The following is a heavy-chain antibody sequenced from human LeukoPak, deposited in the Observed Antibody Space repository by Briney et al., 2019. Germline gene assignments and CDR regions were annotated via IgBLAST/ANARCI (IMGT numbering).Heavy chain of an antibody. Sequence: GASVKVSCKASGYTFTSYGISWVRQAPGQGLEWMGWISAYNGNTNYAQKLQGRVTMTTDTSTSTAYMELRSLRSDDTAVYYCALRYSGSYYASSGFGYWGQGTLVTVSS. J-gene: IGHJ4*02. CDR3: ALRYSGSYYASSGFGY. CDR1: GYTFTSYG. D-gene: IGHD1-26*01. CDR2: ISAYNGNT. V-gene: IGHV1-18*01.